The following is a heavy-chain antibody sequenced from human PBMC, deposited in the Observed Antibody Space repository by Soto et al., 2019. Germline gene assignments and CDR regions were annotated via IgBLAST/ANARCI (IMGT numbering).Heavy chain of an antibody. CDR1: GYTFTSYY. V-gene: IGHV1-46*03. Sequence: QVQLVQSGAEVKKPGASVKVSCKASGYTFTSYYMHWVRQAPGQGLEWMGIINPSGGSTSYAQKFQGRVTITRDTSTSTVYMELSSLRSEDTAVYYYARGSFTMVRGVSHFDYWGQGTLVTVSS. CDR3: ARGSFTMVRGVSHFDY. CDR2: INPSGGST. D-gene: IGHD3-10*01. J-gene: IGHJ4*02.